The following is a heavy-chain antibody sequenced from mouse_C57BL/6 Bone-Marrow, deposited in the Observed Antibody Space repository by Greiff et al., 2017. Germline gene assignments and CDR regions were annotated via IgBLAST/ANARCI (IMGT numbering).Heavy chain of an antibody. D-gene: IGHD1-1*01. V-gene: IGHV1-55*01. CDR3: ARAPKAHYYGSSYGFAY. CDR1: GYTFTSYW. CDR2: IYPGSGST. J-gene: IGHJ3*01. Sequence: QVQLQQPGAELVKPGASVKMSCKASGYTFTSYWITWVKQRPGQGLEWIGDIYPGSGSTNYNEKFKSKATLTVDTSSSTAYMQLSSLTSEASAVYYCARAPKAHYYGSSYGFAYWGQGTLVTVSA.